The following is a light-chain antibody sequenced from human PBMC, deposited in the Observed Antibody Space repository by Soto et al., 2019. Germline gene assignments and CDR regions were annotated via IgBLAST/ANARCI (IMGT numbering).Light chain of an antibody. CDR2: GAS. CDR3: QQYNYWPRT. Sequence: EIVMTQSPATLSVSPGERATLSCRASQSVSSNLAWYQQKPGQAPRLLIYGASTRATGIPARFSGSGSGTEFTLTISSLQSEYFSVYYCQQYNYWPRTFGQGTKLDIK. V-gene: IGKV3-15*01. J-gene: IGKJ1*01. CDR1: QSVSSN.